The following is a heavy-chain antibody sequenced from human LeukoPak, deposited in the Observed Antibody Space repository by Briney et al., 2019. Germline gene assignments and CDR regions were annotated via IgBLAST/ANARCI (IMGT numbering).Heavy chain of an antibody. J-gene: IGHJ5*02. V-gene: IGHV3-53*01. CDR2: IYSGGST. D-gene: IGHD5-24*01. CDR1: GFTFSSYS. Sequence: GGSLRLSCAASGFTFSSYSMNWVRQAPGKGLEWVSLIYSGGSTYYADSVKGRFTISRDNSQNTLYLQMNSLRAEDTAVYYCARDPTINSLGPDGWFDPWGEGTLVTVSS. CDR3: ARDPTINSLGPDGWFDP.